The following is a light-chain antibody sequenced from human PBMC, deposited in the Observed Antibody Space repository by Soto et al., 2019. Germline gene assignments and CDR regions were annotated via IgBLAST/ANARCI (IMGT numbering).Light chain of an antibody. Sequence: DIPMTQSPSSLSAFVGDRVTITCRASQSINGFLNWYQQKPGQAPNLLIYAASSLQSGVPSRFSGSGSGTDFTLTISTLQPEDSATYFCQQSYGTPPYTFGQGTKLEIK. V-gene: IGKV1-39*01. CDR3: QQSYGTPPYT. CDR2: AAS. CDR1: QSINGF. J-gene: IGKJ2*01.